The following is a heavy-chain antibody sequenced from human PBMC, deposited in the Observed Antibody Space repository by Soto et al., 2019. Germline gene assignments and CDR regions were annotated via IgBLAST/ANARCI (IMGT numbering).Heavy chain of an antibody. V-gene: IGHV3-23*01. J-gene: IGHJ4*02. CDR3: AKQVVVVVAATIDC. CDR1: GFTFSSYA. Sequence: EVQLLESGGGLVQPGGSLRLSCAASGFTFSSYAMSWVRQAPGKGLEWVSAISGSGGSTYYADSVKGRFTISRDNSKNTMYLQMNNPRAEDTAVYYCAKQVVVVVAATIDCWGQGTLVTVSS. D-gene: IGHD2-15*01. CDR2: ISGSGGST.